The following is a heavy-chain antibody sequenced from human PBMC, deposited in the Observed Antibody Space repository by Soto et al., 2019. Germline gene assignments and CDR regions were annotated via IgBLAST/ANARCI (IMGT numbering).Heavy chain of an antibody. D-gene: IGHD2-21*01. J-gene: IGHJ6*02. CDR1: GFTFSSYA. V-gene: IGHV3-30-3*01. CDR2: ISYDGSNK. Sequence: QVQLVEPGGGVVQSGRSLRLSCAASGFTFSSYAMHWVRQAPGKGLEWVAVISYDGSNKYYADSVKGRFTISRDNSKNTLYLQMNSLRAEDTAVYYCARSTAVASGMDVWGQGTTVTVSS. CDR3: ARSTAVASGMDV.